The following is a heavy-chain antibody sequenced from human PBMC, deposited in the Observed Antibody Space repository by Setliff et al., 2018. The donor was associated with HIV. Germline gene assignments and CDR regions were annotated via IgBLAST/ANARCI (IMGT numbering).Heavy chain of an antibody. CDR2: VSIGGSFI. V-gene: IGHV3-21*03. CDR1: GLNFSVYD. Sequence: PGGSLRLSCAASGLNFSVYDIHWVRQAPGKGLEWVSCVSIGGSFIYYADSVKGRFTISRDNAKNSLYLQMNSLKPEDTAVYYCNTYSGYTDGPVEKYFDYWGQGTLVTVSS. D-gene: IGHD5-12*01. J-gene: IGHJ4*02. CDR3: NTYSGYTDGPVEKYFDY.